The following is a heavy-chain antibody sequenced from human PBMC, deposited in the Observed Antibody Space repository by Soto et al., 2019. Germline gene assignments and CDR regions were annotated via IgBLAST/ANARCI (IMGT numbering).Heavy chain of an antibody. J-gene: IGHJ4*02. CDR1: GFTFSSYA. V-gene: IGHV3-30*04. CDR3: ARDRYCGGDCYIPAGY. Sequence: GGSLRLSCAASGFTFSSYAMHWVRQAPGKGLEWVAVISYDGRNKYYADSVKGRFTISRDNSKNTLYLQMNSLRAEDTAVYYCARDRYCGGDCYIPAGYWGQGTLVTVSS. CDR2: ISYDGRNK. D-gene: IGHD2-21*02.